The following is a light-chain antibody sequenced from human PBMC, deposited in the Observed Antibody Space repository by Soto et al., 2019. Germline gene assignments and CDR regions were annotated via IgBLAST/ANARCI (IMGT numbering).Light chain of an antibody. CDR1: ERISNY. CDR3: QQSYNTPRT. J-gene: IGKJ1*01. V-gene: IGKV1-39*01. CDR2: SSS. Sequence: DSQLTQSPSSLSASVGDRVTITCRASERISNYLNWYQQKPGTAPKLLIWSSSTLPSGVPSRFSGSGSGTDFTHSISGLQPEDFAVYYCQQSYNTPRTFGQGTKVEVK.